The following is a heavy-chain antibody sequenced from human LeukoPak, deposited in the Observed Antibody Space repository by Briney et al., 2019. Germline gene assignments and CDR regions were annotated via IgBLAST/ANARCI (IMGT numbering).Heavy chain of an antibody. V-gene: IGHV4-4*02. CDR1: GGSISSSNW. CDR3: ARDTGPTWIREEAAGAFDI. J-gene: IGHJ3*02. Sequence: PSETLALTCAVSGGSISSSNWWSLVRQPPGKGLEWIGEIYHSRSTNYNPSLKSRVTISVDKSKNQFSLKLSSVTAADTAVYYCARDTGPTWIREEAAGAFDIWGQGTMVTVSS. D-gene: IGHD5-18*01. CDR2: IYHSRST.